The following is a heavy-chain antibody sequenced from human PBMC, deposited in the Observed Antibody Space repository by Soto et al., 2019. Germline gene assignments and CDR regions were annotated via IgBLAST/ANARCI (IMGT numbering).Heavy chain of an antibody. D-gene: IGHD2-8*01. J-gene: IGHJ2*01. Sequence: LRLSCAASGFTFSSYDMHWVRQAPGKGLVWVGHIFDSGSTYYNPSLKSRLTISVDTSKNQFSLRLSSVTAADTAVYYCAREIMPLTNDWYFDLWGRGTLVTVSS. CDR1: GFTFSSYD. CDR2: IFDSGST. V-gene: IGHV4-30-4*08. CDR3: AREIMPLTNDWYFDL.